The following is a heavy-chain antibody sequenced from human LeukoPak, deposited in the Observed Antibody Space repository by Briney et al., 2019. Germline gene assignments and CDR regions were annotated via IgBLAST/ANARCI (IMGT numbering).Heavy chain of an antibody. V-gene: IGHV3-23*01. CDR2: ISGSGART. CDR3: AKSVAVAGIFDY. J-gene: IGHJ4*02. Sequence: GGSLRLSCAVSGFTFSTYAVSGVRQAPGKGLDWVSGISGSGARTYYADSVKGRFTISRDNSKNTLYLQMNSLRAEDTAVYYCAKSVAVAGIFDYWGQGTLVTVSS. D-gene: IGHD6-19*01. CDR1: GFTFSTYA.